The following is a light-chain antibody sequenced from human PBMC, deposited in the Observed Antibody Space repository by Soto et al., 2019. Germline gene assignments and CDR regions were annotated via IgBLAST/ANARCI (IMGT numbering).Light chain of an antibody. CDR2: TAS. CDR1: QNIRKY. Sequence: DIHITQPPSCLSASVGYRVTLTCRASQNIRKYLNWYQQKPGKAPKLLIYTASSLQVGFPSRFSGSGSGTDFTLTINSLQPEDFATYYCQQSFSAPLTFGGGTKV. J-gene: IGKJ4*01. V-gene: IGKV1-39*01. CDR3: QQSFSAPLT.